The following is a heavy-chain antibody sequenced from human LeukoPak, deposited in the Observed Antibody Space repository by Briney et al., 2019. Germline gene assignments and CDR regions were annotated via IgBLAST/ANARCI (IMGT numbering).Heavy chain of an antibody. CDR1: GGTFSSYA. CDR2: IIPIFGTA. CDR3: ARDSYGSGNCMDV. D-gene: IGHD3-10*01. J-gene: IGHJ6*04. Sequence: GASVKVSCKASGGTFSSYAISWVRQAPGQGLEWMGGIIPIFGTANYAQKFQGRVTITADKSTSTAYMELSSLRSGDTAVYYCARDSYGSGNCMDVWGKGTTVTVSS. V-gene: IGHV1-69*06.